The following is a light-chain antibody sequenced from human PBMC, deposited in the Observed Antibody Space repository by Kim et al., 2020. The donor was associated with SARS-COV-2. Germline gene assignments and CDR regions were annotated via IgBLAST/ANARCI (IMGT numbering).Light chain of an antibody. V-gene: IGLV3-19*01. Sequence: SSELTQDPAVSVALGQTVRITCQGDSLRTYYASWYQQKPGQAPVLVIYGKNNRPSGIPDRFSCYSSGNTASLTITGAQAEDEADYYCNSRARFGNHLRVF. CDR1: SLRTYY. CDR3: NSRARFGNHLRV. J-gene: IGLJ1*01. CDR2: GKN.